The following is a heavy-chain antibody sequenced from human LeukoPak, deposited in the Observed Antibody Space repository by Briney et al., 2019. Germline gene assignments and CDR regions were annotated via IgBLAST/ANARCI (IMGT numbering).Heavy chain of an antibody. CDR3: AREGDDYVWGSSRSDWFDA. CDR1: GYTLTNYD. V-gene: IGHV1-8*01. D-gene: IGHD3-16*02. CDR2: MSPSSGKA. J-gene: IGHJ5*02. Sequence: ASVKVSCKASGYTLTNYDIIWVRQATGQGPEWVGWMSPSSGKAGYGQKFQGRVTMTRNTSTNTAYMELSSLRSDDTAVYYCAREGDDYVWGSSRSDWFDAWGQGTLVTVSS.